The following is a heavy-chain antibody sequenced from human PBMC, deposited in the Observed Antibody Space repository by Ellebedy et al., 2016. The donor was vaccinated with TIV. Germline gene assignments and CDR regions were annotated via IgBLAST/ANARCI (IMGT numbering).Heavy chain of an antibody. Sequence: GESLKISCAASGFTFSSYAMHWVRQAPGKGLEWVALISYDGSNKYYADSVKGRFTISRDNSKNTVYVQMNSLTAEDTAVYYCARDPYSSGWYNWFDLWGQGTLLTVSS. D-gene: IGHD6-19*01. CDR3: ARDPYSSGWYNWFDL. V-gene: IGHV3-30-3*01. CDR1: GFTFSSYA. CDR2: ISYDGSNK. J-gene: IGHJ5*02.